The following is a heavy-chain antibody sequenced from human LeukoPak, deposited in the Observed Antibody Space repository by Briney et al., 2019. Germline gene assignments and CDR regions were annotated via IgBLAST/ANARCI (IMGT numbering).Heavy chain of an antibody. D-gene: IGHD6-19*01. CDR2: MNPNSGDK. J-gene: IGHJ6*03. CDR3: ARGPQWRGDYYYMDV. CDR1: GYSFTNFD. Sequence: GASVKVSCKASGYSFTNFDINWVRQATGQGLEWMGWMNPNSGDKGYAQKFQGRVTMTMNTSITTAYMELSSLRSEDTAVYYCARGPQWRGDYYYMDVWGRGTTVTVPS. V-gene: IGHV1-8*01.